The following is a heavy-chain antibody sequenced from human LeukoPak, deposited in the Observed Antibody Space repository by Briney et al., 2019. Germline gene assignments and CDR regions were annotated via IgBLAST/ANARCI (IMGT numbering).Heavy chain of an antibody. Sequence: ASVKVSCKASGYTFTSYDINWVRQATGQGLEWMGWMNPNSGNTGYAQKFQGRVTMTRNTSISTADMELSSLRSEDTAVYYCARGRIPSYYDSSGYYFHEFDYWGQGTLVTVSS. D-gene: IGHD3-22*01. J-gene: IGHJ4*02. CDR1: GYTFTSYD. V-gene: IGHV1-8*01. CDR3: ARGRIPSYYDSSGYYFHEFDY. CDR2: MNPNSGNT.